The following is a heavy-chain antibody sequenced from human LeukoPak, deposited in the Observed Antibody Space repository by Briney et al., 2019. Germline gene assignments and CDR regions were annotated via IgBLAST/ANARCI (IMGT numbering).Heavy chain of an antibody. CDR3: AKGQWELLGAFDI. J-gene: IGHJ3*02. D-gene: IGHD1-26*01. CDR1: GFTFSTYW. CDR2: IKQDGTEI. Sequence: GGSLRLSCAASGFTFSTYWMSWLRQAPGKGLEWLANIKQDGTEIHYVDSVKGRFTISRDNSKNSLYLQMNSLRAEDMALYYCAKGQWELLGAFDIWGQGTMVTVSS. V-gene: IGHV3-7*03.